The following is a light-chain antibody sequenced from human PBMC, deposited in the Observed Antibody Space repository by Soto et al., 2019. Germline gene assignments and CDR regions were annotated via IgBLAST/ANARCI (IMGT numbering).Light chain of an antibody. V-gene: IGKV2-30*01. CDR1: QSLLYSDGNTY. CDR3: MQGTYWPPRS. Sequence: DVVMTQSPLSLPVTLGQPASISCRSSQSLLYSDGNTYLSWFQQRPGQSPRRLIYKVSIRDSGXPXRXXGSGSGTEFKLKITRVEAEDVGVYYCMQGTYWPPRSCGQGTKVEIK. CDR2: KVS. J-gene: IGKJ1*01.